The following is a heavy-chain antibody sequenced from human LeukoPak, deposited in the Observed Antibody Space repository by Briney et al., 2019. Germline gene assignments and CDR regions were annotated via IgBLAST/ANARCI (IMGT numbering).Heavy chain of an antibody. CDR3: ARDGGWFGELLQDAFDI. CDR1: GGSIRTFY. CDR2: MSPSATT. V-gene: IGHV4-4*07. D-gene: IGHD3-10*01. J-gene: IGHJ3*02. Sequence: SETLSLTCTVSGGSIRTFYLSWIRQPVGKGLEWIGRMSPSATTYNPSLKSRVTMSIDTSKSQFFLNLRSVTAADTAVYYCARDGGWFGELLQDAFDIWGQGTMVTVSS.